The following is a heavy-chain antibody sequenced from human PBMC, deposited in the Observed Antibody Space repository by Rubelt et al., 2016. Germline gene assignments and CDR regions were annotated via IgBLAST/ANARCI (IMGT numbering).Heavy chain of an antibody. V-gene: IGHV3-30*04. D-gene: IGHD2/OR15-2a*01. Sequence: VQLVESGGGLVQPGRSLRLSCAASGFTFSSYAMHWVRQAPGKGLEWVAVLSYDGSNNHYADSVKGRFTISRDNSKNTLYLQMNSLRPDDTAVYYCARQRDSTYVFDYWGQGTQVTVSS. CDR2: LSYDGSNN. CDR3: ARQRDSTYVFDY. J-gene: IGHJ4*02. CDR1: GFTFSSYA.